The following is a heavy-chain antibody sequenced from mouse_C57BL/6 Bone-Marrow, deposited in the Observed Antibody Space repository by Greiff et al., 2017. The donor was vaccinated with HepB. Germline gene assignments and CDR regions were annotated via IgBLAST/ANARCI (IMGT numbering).Heavy chain of an antibody. D-gene: IGHD3-1*01. CDR2: ISDGGSYT. V-gene: IGHV5-4*01. CDR1: GFTFSSYA. Sequence: EVNVVESGGGLVKPGGSLKLSCAASGFTFSSYAMSWVRQTPEKRLEWVATISDGGSYTYYPDNVKGRFTISRDNAKNNLYLQMSHLKSEDTAMYYCARDRANFAYWGQGTLVTVSA. CDR3: ARDRANFAY. J-gene: IGHJ3*01.